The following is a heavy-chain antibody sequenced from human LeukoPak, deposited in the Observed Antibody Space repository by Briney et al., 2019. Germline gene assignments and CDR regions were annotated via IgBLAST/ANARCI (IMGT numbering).Heavy chain of an antibody. CDR3: AKDSVVATIVDWVDP. D-gene: IGHD5-12*01. J-gene: IGHJ5*01. Sequence: GGSLRLSCAASGFTFSSYSMNWVRQAPGKGLEWVSSISSSSSYVYYADSVKGRFTISRDNAKNSLYLQMNSLRAEDTSVYYCAKDSVVATIVDWVDPWGQGTLVTVSS. CDR2: ISSSSSYV. V-gene: IGHV3-21*01. CDR1: GFTFSSYS.